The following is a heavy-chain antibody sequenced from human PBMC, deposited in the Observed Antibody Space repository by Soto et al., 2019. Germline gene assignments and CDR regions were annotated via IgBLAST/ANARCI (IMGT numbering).Heavy chain of an antibody. V-gene: IGHV1-69*01. J-gene: IGHJ4*02. Sequence: QVQLVQSGAEVKKPGSSVKVSCKASGGTFSSYAISWVRQAPGQGLEWRGGIIPIFGTANNAQKFQGRVTITADESTSTAYMELSSLRSEDTAVYYCARALSVGATGVYPYYFDYWGQGTLVTVSS. CDR3: ARALSVGATGVYPYYFDY. D-gene: IGHD1-26*01. CDR2: IIPIFGTA. CDR1: GGTFSSYA.